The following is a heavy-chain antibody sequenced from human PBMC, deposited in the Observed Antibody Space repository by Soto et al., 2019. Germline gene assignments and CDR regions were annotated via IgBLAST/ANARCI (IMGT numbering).Heavy chain of an antibody. V-gene: IGHV3-7*01. CDR3: AREHRTPLSACVDY. D-gene: IGHD1-1*01. CDR1: GFTFSSYW. Sequence: EVQLVESGGGLVQPGGSLRLSCAASGFTFSSYWMSWVRQAPGKGLEWVANIKQDGSEKYYVDSVKGRFTISRDNARNSLYLQMNSLRAEDTAVYYCAREHRTPLSACVDYWGQGTLVTVSS. CDR2: IKQDGSEK. J-gene: IGHJ4*02.